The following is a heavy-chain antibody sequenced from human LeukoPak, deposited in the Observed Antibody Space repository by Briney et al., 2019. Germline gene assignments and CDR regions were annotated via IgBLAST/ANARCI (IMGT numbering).Heavy chain of an antibody. Sequence: ASVKVSFKSSGYTFTSYGISWLGQPPGQGQEWMGWTSAYNGNTNYAQKLQGRVTMTTDTSTSKAYMELRSLRYEDTAVYYCANGVGSSPLSVWGQGTMVTVSS. CDR2: TSAYNGNT. V-gene: IGHV1-18*01. CDR1: GYTFTSYG. J-gene: IGHJ3*01. CDR3: ANGVGSSPLSV. D-gene: IGHD2-15*01.